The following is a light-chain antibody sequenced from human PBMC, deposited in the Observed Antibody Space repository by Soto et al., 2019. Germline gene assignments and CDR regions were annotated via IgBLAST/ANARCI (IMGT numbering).Light chain of an antibody. CDR1: SSDVGGYDY. V-gene: IGLV2-14*01. J-gene: IGLJ1*01. Sequence: QSALTQPASVSGSPGQSITISCTGTSSDVGGYDYVSWYQQLPGKAPKLMIYDVNNRPSGVSNRFSGSKSGNTASLTISGLQAEDEADYYCSSYTGTSTFVFGGGIKVTVL. CDR3: SSYTGTSTFV. CDR2: DVN.